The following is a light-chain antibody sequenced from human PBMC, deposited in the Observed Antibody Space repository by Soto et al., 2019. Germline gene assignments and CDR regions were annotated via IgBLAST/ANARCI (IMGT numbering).Light chain of an antibody. CDR1: QSVSSSY. CDR2: GAS. V-gene: IGKV3-20*01. Sequence: EIVLTQSPGTLSLSPGERVTLSCRASQSVSSSYLAWYQQKPGQAPRLLIYGASSRATGIPDRFSGSGSGTVLTLTITRLEPEDFAVYYCQHYRTSFGGGTKVEIK. J-gene: IGKJ4*01. CDR3: QHYRTS.